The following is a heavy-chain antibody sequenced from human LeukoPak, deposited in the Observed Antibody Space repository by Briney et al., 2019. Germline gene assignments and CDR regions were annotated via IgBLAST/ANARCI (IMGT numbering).Heavy chain of an antibody. CDR3: ARPQDGYNGFDC. Sequence: PGGSLRLSCAASGCTFTNNWMHGVRQTPWKGLVRVPRSNSDGSNRNYAHSVKGRFTLSSDTAKNALYLQMDRLRAEDAAVYYCARPQDGYNGFDCWGKGTLVTVSS. J-gene: IGHJ4*02. CDR1: GCTFTNNW. V-gene: IGHV3-74*01. D-gene: IGHD5-24*01. CDR2: SNSDGSNR.